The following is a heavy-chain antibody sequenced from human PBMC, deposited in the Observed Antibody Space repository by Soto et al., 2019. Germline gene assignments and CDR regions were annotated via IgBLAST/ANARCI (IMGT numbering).Heavy chain of an antibody. CDR1: GYTFSTYY. V-gene: IGHV1-46*01. J-gene: IGHJ4*02. CDR3: ARVGSSTWYGCDY. Sequence: ASVKVSCKASGYTFSTYYMHWVRQAPGQGFEWMGWINPSGASTNYAQKLQGRVTLTTDTSTNTAYMELRSLTSDDTAVYYCARVGSSTWYGCDYWGQGTLVTVSS. D-gene: IGHD6-13*01. CDR2: INPSGAST.